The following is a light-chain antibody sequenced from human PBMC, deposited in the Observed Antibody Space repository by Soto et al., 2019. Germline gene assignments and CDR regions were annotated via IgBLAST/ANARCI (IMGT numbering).Light chain of an antibody. CDR2: QVS. Sequence: QSALTQPASVSGSPGQSITISCAGTSSDVGNYNLVSWYQQHPGKVPKVLIYQVSQRPSGVSHRFSGSKSGNTASLTISGLQAEDEADYYCCSYAGPIAGMFGGGTKLTVL. CDR1: SSDVGNYNL. V-gene: IGLV2-23*02. CDR3: CSYAGPIAGM. J-gene: IGLJ3*02.